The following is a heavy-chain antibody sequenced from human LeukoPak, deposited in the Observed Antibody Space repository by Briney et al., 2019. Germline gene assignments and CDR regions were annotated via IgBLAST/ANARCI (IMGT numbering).Heavy chain of an antibody. V-gene: IGHV1-2*02. J-gene: IGHJ5*02. CDR3: ARGNSGWYNWFDP. CDR1: GYIFNGYY. CDR2: INPNSGGT. Sequence: VASVKVSCKASGYIFNGYYIHWVRQAPGQGLEWMGWINPNSGGTNYAQKFQGRVTMTRDTSISTAYMEMSRLRYDDTAVYYCARGNSGWYNWFDPWGQGTLVTVSP. D-gene: IGHD6-19*01.